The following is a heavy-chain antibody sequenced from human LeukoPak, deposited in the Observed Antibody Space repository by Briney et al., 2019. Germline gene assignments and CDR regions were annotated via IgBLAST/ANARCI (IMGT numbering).Heavy chain of an antibody. J-gene: IGHJ1*01. CDR3: ARELGSTSLFQH. CDR1: GYTFTGYY. CDR2: INPNSGGT. V-gene: IGHV1-2*02. Sequence: ASVKVSCKASGYTFTGYYMHWVRQAPGQGLEWMGWINPNSGGTNYAQKFQGRVTMTRDTSISTAYMELSRLRSDDTAVYYCARELGSTSLFQHWGQGTLVTVSS. D-gene: IGHD5/OR15-5a*01.